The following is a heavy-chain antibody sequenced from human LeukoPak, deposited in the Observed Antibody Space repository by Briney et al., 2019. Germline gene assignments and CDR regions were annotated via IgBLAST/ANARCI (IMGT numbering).Heavy chain of an antibody. J-gene: IGHJ4*02. CDR2: MNPNSGNT. CDR1: GYTFTSYD. D-gene: IGHD2-21*01. CDR3: ARGGTNCYNKFDY. V-gene: IGHV1-8*01. Sequence: ASVKVSCKASGYTFTSYDINWVRQATRQGLEWMGWMNPNSGNTGYAQKFQGRVTMTRNTSISTAYMELSSLRSEDAAVYYCARGGTNCYNKFDYWGQGTMVTVSS.